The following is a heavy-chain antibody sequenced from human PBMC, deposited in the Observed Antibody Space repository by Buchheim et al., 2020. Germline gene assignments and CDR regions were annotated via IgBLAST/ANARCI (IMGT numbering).Heavy chain of an antibody. Sequence: EVQLLESGGGLVQPGGSLRLSCAVSGFTFSSYAMNWVRQAPGKGLEWVSGISGSGGTTNYADSVKGRFTISRDNSKNTLYLQMNSLRAEDTAVYFCAKDAQIAVVFRFDPWGQGT. CDR1: GFTFSSYA. D-gene: IGHD6-19*01. CDR3: AKDAQIAVVFRFDP. V-gene: IGHV3-23*01. CDR2: ISGSGGTT. J-gene: IGHJ5*02.